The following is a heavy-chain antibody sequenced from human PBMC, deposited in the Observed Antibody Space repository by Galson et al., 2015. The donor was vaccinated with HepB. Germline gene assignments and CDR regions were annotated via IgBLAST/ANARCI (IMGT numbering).Heavy chain of an antibody. CDR3: ARGGADTSSWYFDC. Sequence: SVKVSCKASGYTFTNYDINWVRQASGQGLEWMGWMNPSSGYTGYAQRFQDRVAMTWNTSISTAYMELSSLGSEDSAVYYCARGGADTSSWYFDCWGQGTLVTVSS. V-gene: IGHV1-8*01. CDR1: GYTFTNYD. D-gene: IGHD6-13*01. CDR2: MNPSSGYT. J-gene: IGHJ4*02.